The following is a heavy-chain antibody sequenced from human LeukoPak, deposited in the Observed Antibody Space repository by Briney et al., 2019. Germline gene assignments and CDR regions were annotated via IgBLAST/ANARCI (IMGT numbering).Heavy chain of an antibody. Sequence: GGSLRLSCAASGFPLSSYAMSWVRQAPGKGLEWVSAISGSGGSTYYADSVKGRFTISRDNSKNTLYLQMNSLRAEDTAVYYCAKDAAPSGSYGYFDYWGQGTLVTVSS. CDR2: ISGSGGST. J-gene: IGHJ4*02. CDR3: AKDAAPSGSYGYFDY. D-gene: IGHD1-26*01. V-gene: IGHV3-23*01. CDR1: GFPLSSYA.